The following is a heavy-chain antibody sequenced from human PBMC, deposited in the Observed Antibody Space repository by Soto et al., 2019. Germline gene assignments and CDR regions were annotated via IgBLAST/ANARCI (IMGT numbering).Heavy chain of an antibody. CDR3: ARGNRAPLGPKSKPYFDY. Sequence: QVQLQESGPGLVKPSQTLSLTCNVSGDSISSGGYYWSWIRQHPGKGLEWIGYVYYSGSIYYNPSLKSRVTISVDTSKNQFSLKLSSVTAADAAVYFCARGNRAPLGPKSKPYFDYWGQGTLVTVSS. J-gene: IGHJ4*02. CDR2: VYYSGSI. CDR1: GDSISSGGYY. V-gene: IGHV4-31*03.